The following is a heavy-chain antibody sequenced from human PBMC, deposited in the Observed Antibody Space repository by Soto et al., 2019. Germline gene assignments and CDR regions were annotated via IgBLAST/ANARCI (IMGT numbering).Heavy chain of an antibody. Sequence: QVQLQESGPGLVKPSQTLSLTCTVSGDSISSDYYWSWIRQYPGKGLEWIGYIYYRGSIYYNPSLKSRATISVDTSNNQFSLKLNSVTAADTAVYYCARRGGPADFWGQGTLVTVSS. CDR1: GDSISSDYY. CDR3: ARRGGPADF. J-gene: IGHJ4*02. CDR2: IYYRGSI. V-gene: IGHV4-31*03. D-gene: IGHD2-15*01.